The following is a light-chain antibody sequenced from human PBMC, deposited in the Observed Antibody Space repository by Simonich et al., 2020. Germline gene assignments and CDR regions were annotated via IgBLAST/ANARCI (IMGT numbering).Light chain of an antibody. V-gene: IGKV3D-7*01. CDR3: QQDYNLPPGIT. CDR2: GAS. Sequence: EIVMTQSPATLSLSPGERATLSCRASQSVSSSYLSWYQKKPGQAPRLLIYGASTRATGIPARFSGSGSGTDFTLTISSLQPEDFAVYYCQQDYNLPPGITFGPGTKVDIK. J-gene: IGKJ3*01. CDR1: QSVSSSY.